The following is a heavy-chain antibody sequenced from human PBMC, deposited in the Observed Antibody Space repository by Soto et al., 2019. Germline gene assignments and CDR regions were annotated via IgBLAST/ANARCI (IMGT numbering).Heavy chain of an antibody. D-gene: IGHD5-12*01. CDR3: ARDPSVLVVATIYYYYYGMDV. J-gene: IGHJ6*02. V-gene: IGHV3-33*01. CDR1: GFTFSSYG. Sequence: QVQLVESGGGVVQPGRSLRLSCAASGFTFSSYGMHWVRQAPGKGLEWVAVIWYDGSNKYYADSVKGRFTISRDNSKNTLYLQMNSLRAEDTAVYYCARDPSVLVVATIYYYYYGMDVWGQGTTVTVSS. CDR2: IWYDGSNK.